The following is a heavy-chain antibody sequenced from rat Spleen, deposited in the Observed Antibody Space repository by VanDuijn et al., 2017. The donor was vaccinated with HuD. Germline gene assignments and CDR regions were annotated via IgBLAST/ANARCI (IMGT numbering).Heavy chain of an antibody. CDR1: GFTFSNYG. V-gene: IGHV5-19*01. D-gene: IGHD5-1*01. CDR3: TRGANWELGDYFDY. J-gene: IGHJ2*01. Sequence: EVQLVESGGGLVQPGRSLKLSCAASGFTFSNYGMHWVRQAPTKGLEWVAYISYDGGSTYYRDPVKGRFTISRDNAKSTLYLQMDSLRSEDTATYYCTRGANWELGDYFDYWGQGLMVTVSS. CDR2: ISYDGGST.